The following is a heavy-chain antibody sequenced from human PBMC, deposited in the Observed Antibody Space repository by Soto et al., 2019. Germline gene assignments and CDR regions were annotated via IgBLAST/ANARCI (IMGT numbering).Heavy chain of an antibody. V-gene: IGHV3-33*01. CDR3: ARDDDLPDNGLDP. CDR2: IVADGTGL. J-gene: IGHJ5*02. D-gene: IGHD1-1*01. CDR1: GFRFSNYG. Sequence: QVQLVESGGGVVQPGRSLRLSCAASGFRFSNYGMHWVRQAPGKGLEWLAVIVADGTGLHYADSVRGRFTISRDNSKNTLYLQLNSLGADEQAIYFCARDDDLPDNGLDPWGQGTLVTVSS.